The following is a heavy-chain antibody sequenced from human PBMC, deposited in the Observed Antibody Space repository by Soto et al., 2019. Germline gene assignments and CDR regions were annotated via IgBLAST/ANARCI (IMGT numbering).Heavy chain of an antibody. CDR3: ARDRGGSDTLGY. D-gene: IGHD5-12*01. J-gene: IGHJ4*02. V-gene: IGHV1-3*01. CDR2: INAGNGNT. Sequence: QVRLVQSGAEVKKPGASVKVSCKASGYTFTSYAMHWVRQAPGQRLEWMGWINAGNGNTKYSQKFQGRVTITRDTSASTAYMGLSSLRSEDTAVYYCARDRGGSDTLGYWGQGTLVTVSS. CDR1: GYTFTSYA.